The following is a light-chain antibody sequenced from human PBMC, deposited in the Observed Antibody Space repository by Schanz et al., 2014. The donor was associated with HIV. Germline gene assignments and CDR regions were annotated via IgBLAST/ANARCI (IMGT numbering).Light chain of an antibody. V-gene: IGLV2-14*03. CDR2: DVT. Sequence: QSALTQPASVSGSPGQSITISCTGTSSDVGADNSVSWYQQHPGRAPRLLVYDVTYRPSGVSNRFSGSKSGNTASLTISGLQPEDEADYYCSSYAGGNKLIFGGGTKLTVL. CDR3: SSYAGGNKLI. J-gene: IGLJ2*01. CDR1: SSDVGADNS.